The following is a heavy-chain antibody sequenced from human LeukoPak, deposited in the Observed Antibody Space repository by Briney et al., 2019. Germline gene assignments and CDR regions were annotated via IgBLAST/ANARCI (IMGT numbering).Heavy chain of an antibody. J-gene: IGHJ4*02. CDR3: ARDLDTIFGVVPSDY. CDR1: GYTFTGYY. D-gene: IGHD3-3*01. CDR2: INPNSGGT. V-gene: IGHV1-2*02. Sequence: GASVKVSCKASGYTFTGYYMHWVRQAPGQGLEWMGWINPNSGGTNYAQKFQGRVTMTTDTSTSTAYMELRSLRSDDTAVYYCARDLDTIFGVVPSDYWGQGTLVTVSS.